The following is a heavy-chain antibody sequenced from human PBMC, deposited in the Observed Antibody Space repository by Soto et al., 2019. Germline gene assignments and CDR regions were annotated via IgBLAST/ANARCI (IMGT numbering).Heavy chain of an antibody. CDR3: ARDGGVGADYYCFGMDV. J-gene: IGHJ6*02. CDR1: GFTFSSYA. D-gene: IGHD1-26*01. Sequence: QVQLVESGGGVVQPGRSLRLSCAASGFTFSSYAMHWVRQAPGKGLEWVAVISYDGSNKYYADSVKGRFTISRDNSKNALYLQMNSLRAEDTAVYYCARDGGVGADYYCFGMDVWGQGTTVTVSS. V-gene: IGHV3-30-3*01. CDR2: ISYDGSNK.